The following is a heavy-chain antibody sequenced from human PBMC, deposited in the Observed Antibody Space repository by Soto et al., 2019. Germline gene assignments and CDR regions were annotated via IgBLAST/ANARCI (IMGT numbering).Heavy chain of an antibody. CDR3: ARGGYCISTSCYAPVGWFDP. Sequence: GGSLRLSCAASGFTFSSYAMHWVRQAPCKGLEWVAVIAYDGRNKYYADSVKGRFTISRDNSKNTLYLQMNSLRIEDTAVYYCARGGYCISTSCYAPVGWFDPWGQGTLVTVSS. CDR1: GFTFSSYA. D-gene: IGHD2-2*01. V-gene: IGHV3-30*04. CDR2: IAYDGRNK. J-gene: IGHJ5*02.